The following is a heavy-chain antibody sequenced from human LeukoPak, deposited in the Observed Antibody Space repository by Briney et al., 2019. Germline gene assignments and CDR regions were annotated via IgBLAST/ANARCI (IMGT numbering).Heavy chain of an antibody. Sequence: PGGSLRLSCAASGFTFSNYEMNWVRQAPGKGLEWVSYISGSGSTIYYADSVKGRFTISRDNAKDSLYLQMNSLRAGDTAVYYCARVRSGYSHENYFDYWGQGTLVTVSS. J-gene: IGHJ4*02. D-gene: IGHD5-18*01. V-gene: IGHV3-48*03. CDR1: GFTFSNYE. CDR3: ARVRSGYSHENYFDY. CDR2: ISGSGSTI.